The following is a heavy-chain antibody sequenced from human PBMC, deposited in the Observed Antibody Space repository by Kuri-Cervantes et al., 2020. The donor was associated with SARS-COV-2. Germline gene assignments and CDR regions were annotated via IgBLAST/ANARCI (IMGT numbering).Heavy chain of an antibody. CDR1: GGTFSSYA. CDR2: IIPIFGTA. Sequence: SVKVSCKASGGTFSSYAISWVRQAPGQGLEWMGGIIPIFGTANYAQKFQGRVTITADESTSTAYMELSSLRSEDTAVYYCARGNNWNYFVPVGAFDIWGQGTMVTVSS. CDR3: ARGNNWNYFVPVGAFDI. J-gene: IGHJ3*02. D-gene: IGHD1-7*01. V-gene: IGHV1-69*13.